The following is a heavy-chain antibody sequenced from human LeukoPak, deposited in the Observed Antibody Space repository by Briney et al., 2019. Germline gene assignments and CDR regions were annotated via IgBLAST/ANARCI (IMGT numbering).Heavy chain of an antibody. Sequence: GGSLRLSCTASGFTFSNYWMSWVRQAPGKGLEWVANIKQDGSEKYYVDSVKGRFTISRDNAKNSLYLQMNSLRAEDTAVYYCAREYSSSWYRHYGMDVWGQGTTVTVSS. J-gene: IGHJ6*02. CDR1: GFTFSNYW. D-gene: IGHD6-13*01. V-gene: IGHV3-7*01. CDR2: IKQDGSEK. CDR3: AREYSSSWYRHYGMDV.